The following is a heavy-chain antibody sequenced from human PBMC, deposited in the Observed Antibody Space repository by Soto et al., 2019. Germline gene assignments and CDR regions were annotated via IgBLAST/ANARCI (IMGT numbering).Heavy chain of an antibody. CDR1: GYTFTSHA. CDR2: ISAYNGNT. V-gene: IGHV1-18*01. CDR3: PRSDYYDSSGYYAY. Sequence: SVKVSCKASGYTFTSHASSSVRQAPGQGLEWMGWISAYNGNTNYAQKLQGRVTMTTDTSTSTAHMELRSLRSDDTAVYYCPRSDYYDSSGYYAYWVQGTLVHVSS. D-gene: IGHD3-22*01. J-gene: IGHJ4*02.